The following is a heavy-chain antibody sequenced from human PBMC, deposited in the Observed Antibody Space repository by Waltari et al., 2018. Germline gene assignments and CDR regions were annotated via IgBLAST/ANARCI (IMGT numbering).Heavy chain of an antibody. CDR1: GLTFSRFW. J-gene: IGHJ4*02. CDR2: INKDGSEK. V-gene: IGHV3-7*01. Sequence: EVQLVESGGILVQPGGSLGLSCAVPGLTFSRFWMTGVRQAPGKGLEWVANINKDGSEKHYVDSVKGRFTISRDNAKNSLSLQMNSLRAEDTAVYYCASGGHVDYCGQGTLVTVSS. CDR3: ASGGHVDY.